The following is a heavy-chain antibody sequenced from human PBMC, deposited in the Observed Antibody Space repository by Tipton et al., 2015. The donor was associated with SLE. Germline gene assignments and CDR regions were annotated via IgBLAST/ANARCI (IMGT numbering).Heavy chain of an antibody. CDR3: AREHDYGGNFDY. J-gene: IGHJ4*02. CDR2: ISSNGGST. Sequence: SLRLSCAASGFTFSSYAMHWVRQAPGKGLEYVSAISSNGGSTYYANSVKGRFTISRDNSKNTLYLQMGSLRAEDTAVYYCAREHDYGGNFDYWGQGTLVTVSS. V-gene: IGHV3-64*01. CDR1: GFTFSSYA. D-gene: IGHD4-23*01.